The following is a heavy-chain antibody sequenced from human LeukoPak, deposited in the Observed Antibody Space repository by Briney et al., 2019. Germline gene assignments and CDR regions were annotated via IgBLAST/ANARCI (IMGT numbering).Heavy chain of an antibody. J-gene: IGHJ4*02. D-gene: IGHD3-10*01. CDR2: ISYDGSNK. CDR3: ARDPGDGMVRESTFDY. CDR1: GFTFSSYA. Sequence: QPGRSLRLSCAASGFTFSSYAMRWVRQAPGKGLEWVAVISYDGSNKYYADSVKGRFTISRDNSKNTLYLQMNSLRAEDTAVYYCARDPGDGMVRESTFDYWGQGTLVTVSS. V-gene: IGHV3-30-3*01.